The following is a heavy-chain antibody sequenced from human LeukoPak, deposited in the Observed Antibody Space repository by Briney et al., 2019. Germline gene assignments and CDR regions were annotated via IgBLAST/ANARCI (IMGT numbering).Heavy chain of an antibody. Sequence: PGGSLRLSCAASGFTFSSYAMSWVRQAPGKGLEWVSAISGYGDSANYADSVKGRFTISRDNSKNTLYLQMNSLRAEDTAVFYCARDWWLDYWGQGTLVTVSS. D-gene: IGHD2-15*01. CDR3: ARDWWLDY. V-gene: IGHV3-23*01. CDR1: GFTFSSYA. CDR2: ISGYGDSA. J-gene: IGHJ4*02.